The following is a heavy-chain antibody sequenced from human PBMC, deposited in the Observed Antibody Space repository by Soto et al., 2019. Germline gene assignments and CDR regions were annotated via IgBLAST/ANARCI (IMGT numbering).Heavy chain of an antibody. D-gene: IGHD5-12*01. CDR3: ASRRGYSGYADY. J-gene: IGHJ4*02. CDR2: INHSGST. CDR1: GGSFSGYY. V-gene: IGHV4-34*01. Sequence: SETLSLTCAVYGGSFSGYYWSWIRQPPGKGLEWIGEINHSGSTNYNPSLKSRVTISVDTSKNQFSLKLSSVTAADTAVYYCASRRGYSGYADYWGQGTLVTVS.